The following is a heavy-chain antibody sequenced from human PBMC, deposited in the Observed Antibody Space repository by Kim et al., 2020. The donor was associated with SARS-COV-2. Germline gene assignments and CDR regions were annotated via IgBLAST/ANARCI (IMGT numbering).Heavy chain of an antibody. CDR2: IYSGGST. D-gene: IGHD2-15*01. CDR1: GFTVSSNY. J-gene: IGHJ6*02. V-gene: IGHV3-66*01. Sequence: GGSLRLSCAASGFTVSSNYMSWVRQAPGKGLEWVSVIYSGGSTYYAESVKGRFIISRDNSKNTLYLQLNSLRAEETAVYYCARYRGSYYYYGMDVWGQGTTVTVSS. CDR3: ARYRGSYYYYGMDV.